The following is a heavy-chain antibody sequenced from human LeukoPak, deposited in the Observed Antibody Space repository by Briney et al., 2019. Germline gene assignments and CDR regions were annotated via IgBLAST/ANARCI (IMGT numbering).Heavy chain of an antibody. Sequence: SETLSLTCTVSGGSISSYYWSWIRQPPGEGLEWIGYIYYTGSTNYNPSLKSRVTISEDTSKNQFSLKLSSVTAADTAVYYCARVWSYDTPDNYYFDYWGQGTLVTVSS. CDR1: GGSISSYY. J-gene: IGHJ4*02. CDR2: IYYTGST. D-gene: IGHD4/OR15-4a*01. V-gene: IGHV4-59*01. CDR3: ARVWSYDTPDNYYFDY.